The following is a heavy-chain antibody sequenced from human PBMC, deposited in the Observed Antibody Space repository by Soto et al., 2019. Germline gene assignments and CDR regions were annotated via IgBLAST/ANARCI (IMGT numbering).Heavy chain of an antibody. J-gene: IGHJ4*02. CDR2: ISGSGAST. D-gene: IGHD6-13*01. V-gene: IGHV3-23*01. CDR1: GFTFSSYA. Sequence: EVQLLESGGGLVQPGGSLRLSCAASGFTFSSYAMSWVRQAPGKGLEWVSAISGSGASTYYADSVTGRFTISRHNSKNTLYLQMNRLRAEDTAVYHCAKDLGYSSSAGDYWGQGTLVTVSS. CDR3: AKDLGYSSSAGDY.